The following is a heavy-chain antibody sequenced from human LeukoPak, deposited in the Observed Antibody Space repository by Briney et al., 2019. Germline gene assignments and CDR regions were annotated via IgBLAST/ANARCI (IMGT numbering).Heavy chain of an antibody. CDR2: INPNSGGT. J-gene: IGHJ2*01. D-gene: IGHD2-15*01. Sequence: ASVKVSCKASGYTFTSYGISWVRQAPGQGLEWMGRINPNSGGTNYAQKFQGRVTMTRDTSISTAYMELSRLRSDDTAVYYCARGALYCSGGSCYSRVNYWHFDLWGRGTLVTVSS. CDR3: ARGALYCSGGSCYSRVNYWHFDL. V-gene: IGHV1-2*06. CDR1: GYTFTSYG.